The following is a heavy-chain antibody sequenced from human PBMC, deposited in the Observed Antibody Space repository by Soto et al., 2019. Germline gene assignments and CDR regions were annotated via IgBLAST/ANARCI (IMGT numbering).Heavy chain of an antibody. CDR3: ARDQYYYGSGSPTWAWFDS. J-gene: IGHJ5*01. CDR1: GGSISSGGYY. Sequence: SETLSLTCTVSGGSISSGGYYWSWIRQHPGKGLEWIGYIYYSGSTYYNPSLKSRVTISVDTSKNQFSLKLSSVTAADTAVYYCARDQYYYGSGSPTWAWFDSWGQGTQVTVSS. V-gene: IGHV4-31*03. D-gene: IGHD3-10*01. CDR2: IYYSGST.